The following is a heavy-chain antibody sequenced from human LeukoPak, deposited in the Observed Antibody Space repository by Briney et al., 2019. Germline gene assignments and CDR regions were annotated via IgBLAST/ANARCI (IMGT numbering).Heavy chain of an antibody. CDR1: GGSISSGGYY. CDR3: ARDRDYGGNHRWAFDI. D-gene: IGHD4-23*01. V-gene: IGHV4-31*03. CDR2: IYYSGST. J-gene: IGHJ3*02. Sequence: SETLSLTCTVSGGSISSGGYYWSWIRQHPGKGLEWIGYIYYSGSTYYNPSLKSRVTISVETSKNQFSLKLSSVTAADTAVYYCARDRDYGGNHRWAFDIWGQGTMVTVSS.